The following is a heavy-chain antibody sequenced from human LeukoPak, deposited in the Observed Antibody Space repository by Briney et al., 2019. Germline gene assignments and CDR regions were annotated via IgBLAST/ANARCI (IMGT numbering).Heavy chain of an antibody. CDR3: ARGDPIYDFWSGGDY. J-gene: IGHJ4*02. CDR2: IYISGST. CDR1: GGSFSGYY. V-gene: IGHV4-59*10. D-gene: IGHD3-3*01. Sequence: SETLSLTCAVYGGSFSGYYWSWIRQPAGKGLEWIGRIYISGSTNYNPSLKSRVTISLDTSKNQFSLKLSSVTAADTAVYYCARGDPIYDFWSGGDYWGQGSLVTVSS.